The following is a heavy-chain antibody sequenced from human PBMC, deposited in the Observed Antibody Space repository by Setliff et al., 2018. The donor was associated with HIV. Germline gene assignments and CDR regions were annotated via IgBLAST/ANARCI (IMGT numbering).Heavy chain of an antibody. CDR1: GFTFSTYS. D-gene: IGHD6-19*01. CDR2: ISGSSTFI. V-gene: IGHV3-21*01. CDR3: ARDSGWPHGFDY. Sequence: GGSLRLSCAASGFTFSTYSMNWVRQAPGKGLEWVSSISGSSTFIYYADSVKGRFTISRDNAKNSLYLQMNSLRAEDTAVYYCARDSGWPHGFDYWGQRTLVTVS. J-gene: IGHJ4*02.